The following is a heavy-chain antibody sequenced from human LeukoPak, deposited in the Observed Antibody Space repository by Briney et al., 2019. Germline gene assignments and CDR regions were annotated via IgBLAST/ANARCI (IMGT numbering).Heavy chain of an antibody. D-gene: IGHD1-20*01. CDR3: ARPSITGTLFDY. V-gene: IGHV4-39*07. Sequence: PSETLSLTCTVSGGSISSSLYYWGWIRQPPGTGLEWIGSIYYSGSTYYNPSLKSRVTISLDTSKNQLSLRLSSVTAADTAVYYCARPSITGTLFDYWGQGTLVTVSS. CDR1: GGSISSSLYY. CDR2: IYYSGST. J-gene: IGHJ4*02.